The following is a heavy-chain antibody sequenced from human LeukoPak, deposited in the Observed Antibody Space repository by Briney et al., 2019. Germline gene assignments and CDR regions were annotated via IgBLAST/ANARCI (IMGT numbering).Heavy chain of an antibody. CDR3: ARARIAAAGTPLPSHGMDV. Sequence: SETLSLTCTVSGGSISSYYWSWIRQPPGKGLEGIGYIYYSGSTNYSPSLKSLVTISVDTSKNQFSLKLSSVTAADTAVYYRARARIAAAGTPLPSHGMDVWGQGTTVTVSS. D-gene: IGHD6-13*01. CDR1: GGSISSYY. J-gene: IGHJ6*02. V-gene: IGHV4-59*01. CDR2: IYYSGST.